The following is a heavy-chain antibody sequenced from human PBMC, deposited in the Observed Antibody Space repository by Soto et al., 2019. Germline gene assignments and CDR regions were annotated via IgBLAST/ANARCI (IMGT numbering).Heavy chain of an antibody. CDR2: ISGSGFKK. V-gene: IGHV3-23*01. CDR1: GFIFENFG. D-gene: IGHD1-26*01. Sequence: GVLRLSCAASGFIFENFGMSWVRQAPGKGLEWISSISGSGFKKYYADSVKGRFTISRDNSKSTVYLELNNLSAEDTAVYHCAKNQGVELVPLATVDWFDPWGQGSVVTV. CDR3: AKNQGVELVPLATVDWFDP. J-gene: IGHJ5*02.